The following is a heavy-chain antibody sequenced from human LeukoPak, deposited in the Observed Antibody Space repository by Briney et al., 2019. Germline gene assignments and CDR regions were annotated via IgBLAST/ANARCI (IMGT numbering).Heavy chain of an antibody. CDR1: GGSFSVYY. D-gene: IGHD2-2*01. J-gene: IGHJ4*02. Sequence: SETLSLTCAVSGGSFSVYYWSWIRQPPGKGLEWIGEINHSGSTNYNPSLKSRVTISVDTSKNQFSLKLSSGTAADTAVYYCARSFSCSSTSRPLDYWGQGTLVTVSS. V-gene: IGHV4-34*01. CDR2: INHSGST. CDR3: ARSFSCSSTSRPLDY.